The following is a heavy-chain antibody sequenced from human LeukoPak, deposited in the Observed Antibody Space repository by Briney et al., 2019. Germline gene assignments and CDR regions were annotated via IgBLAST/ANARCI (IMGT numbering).Heavy chain of an antibody. D-gene: IGHD2-2*01. CDR2: IGSSGDTT. Sequence: GGSLRLSCAASGFTFSSYAMSWVRQAPGKGLEWVSSIGSSGDTTYYAGSVKGRFTISRDNSKNTLYLQIDSLRAEDTAVYYCAKTGQDCSGSSCYSRNWFDPWGQGSLVTVSS. V-gene: IGHV3-23*01. J-gene: IGHJ5*02. CDR1: GFTFSSYA. CDR3: AKTGQDCSGSSCYSRNWFDP.